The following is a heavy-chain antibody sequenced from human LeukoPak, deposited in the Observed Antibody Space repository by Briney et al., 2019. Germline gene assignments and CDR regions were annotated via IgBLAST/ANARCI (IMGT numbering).Heavy chain of an antibody. CDR1: GGSISSDGYY. Sequence: SQTLSLTRTVSGGSISSDGYYWTWIRQDPGKGLEWIGYISYSGSTKYNPSLKSRVIISADTSKNQLSLSLSSVTAADTAVYYCARGASSSWYVWGQGTLVTVSS. D-gene: IGHD6-13*01. J-gene: IGHJ4*02. V-gene: IGHV4-31*03. CDR3: ARGASSSWYV. CDR2: ISYSGST.